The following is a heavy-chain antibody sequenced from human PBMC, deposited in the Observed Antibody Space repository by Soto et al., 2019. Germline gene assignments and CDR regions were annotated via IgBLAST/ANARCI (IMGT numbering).Heavy chain of an antibody. J-gene: IGHJ6*04. D-gene: IGHD2-8*01. Sequence: QVQLVESGGGVVQPGRSLRLSCAASGFTFSSYGMHWVRQAPGKGLEWVAVIWYDGSNKYYADSVKGRFTISRDNSKNTLYLQMNSLRAEDTAVYYCARDGLNCTNGVCLGGGMDVWGKGTTVTVSS. V-gene: IGHV3-33*01. CDR3: ARDGLNCTNGVCLGGGMDV. CDR1: GFTFSSYG. CDR2: IWYDGSNK.